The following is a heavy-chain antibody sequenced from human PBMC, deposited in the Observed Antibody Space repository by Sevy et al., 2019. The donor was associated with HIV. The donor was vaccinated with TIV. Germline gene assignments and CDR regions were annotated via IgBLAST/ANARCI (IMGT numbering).Heavy chain of an antibody. J-gene: IGHJ6*02. D-gene: IGHD3-10*01. CDR1: GFTFSSYA. CDR2: ISYDGSNK. V-gene: IGHV3-30*03. CDR3: TSGGGGLDD. Sequence: GGSLRLSCAASGFTFSSYAMHWVRQAPGKGLQWVTLISYDGSNKYYGDSVKGRFTISRDNSKNTVYLQMNSLRTEDTAVYFCTSGGGGLDDWGQGTTVTVSS.